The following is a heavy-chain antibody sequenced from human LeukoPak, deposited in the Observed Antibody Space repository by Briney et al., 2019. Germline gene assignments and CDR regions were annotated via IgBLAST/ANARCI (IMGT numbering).Heavy chain of an antibody. J-gene: IGHJ6*03. Sequence: GGSLRLSCAASGFTFSSYAMSWVRRAPGKGLEWVSAISGSGGSTYYADSVKGRFTISRDNSKNTLYLQMNSLRAEDTAVYYCAKDLYIAGFYYYMDVWGKGTTVTVSS. CDR1: GFTFSSYA. CDR3: AKDLYIAGFYYYMDV. D-gene: IGHD6-13*01. V-gene: IGHV3-23*01. CDR2: ISGSGGST.